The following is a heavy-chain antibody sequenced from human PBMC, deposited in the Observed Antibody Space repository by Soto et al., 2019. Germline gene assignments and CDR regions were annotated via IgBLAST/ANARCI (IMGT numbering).Heavy chain of an antibody. J-gene: IGHJ6*02. CDR3: ARALRGVDASFRGLGL. D-gene: IGHD2-15*01. CDR1: DFTVRLNN. V-gene: IGHV3-53*01. Sequence: EVQLVESGVGLLQPRGSLSLSCAASDFTVRLNNINCVRQAPGKGLAWVSILYSGESTHYADSVKGRFTISRDNSNNTLYLQMNSLRDEYTAVYYCARALRGVDASFRGLGLLGQGTTVTVSS. CDR2: LYSGEST.